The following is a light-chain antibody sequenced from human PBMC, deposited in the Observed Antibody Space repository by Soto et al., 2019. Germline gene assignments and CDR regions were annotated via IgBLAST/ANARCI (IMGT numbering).Light chain of an antibody. CDR1: SSDVGGYNY. Sequence: QSALTQPASVSGSPGQSITISCTGTSSDVGGYNYVSWYQQHPGKAPKLMIYEVSNRPSGVSNRFSGSKSDNTASLTISGLQAEDEADYYCSSYTSSIYVFGTGTKLTVL. CDR3: SSYTSSIYV. V-gene: IGLV2-14*01. J-gene: IGLJ1*01. CDR2: EVS.